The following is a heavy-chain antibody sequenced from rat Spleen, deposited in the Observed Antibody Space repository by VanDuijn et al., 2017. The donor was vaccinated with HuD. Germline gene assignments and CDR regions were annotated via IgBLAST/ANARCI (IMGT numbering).Heavy chain of an antibody. CDR1: GFTFSDYG. V-gene: IGHV5-29*01. D-gene: IGHD1-11*01. Sequence: ASGFTFSDYGMAWVRQAPTKGLEWVATISYGDSSGHSSTYYRDSVKGRFTISRDNTKSTLSLQMDSLRSEDTATYYCARRHYGYTDYFDYWGQGVMVTVSS. CDR3: ARRHYGYTDYFDY. CDR2: ISYGDSSGHSST. J-gene: IGHJ2*01.